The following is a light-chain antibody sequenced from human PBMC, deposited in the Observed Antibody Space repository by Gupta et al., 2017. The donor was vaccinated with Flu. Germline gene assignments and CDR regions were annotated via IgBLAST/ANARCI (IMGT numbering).Light chain of an antibody. V-gene: IGLV1-44*01. Sequence: QSVLPQPPSASGTPGQRVTISCSGSSSNIGSNTVNWYKQLPGTAPKLLIYSNNQRPSGVPDRFSGSKSDTSATLAISGLQSEDEADYYCAAWDDSLNAWVFGGGTKLTVL. J-gene: IGLJ3*02. CDR3: AAWDDSLNAWV. CDR1: SSNIGSNT. CDR2: SNN.